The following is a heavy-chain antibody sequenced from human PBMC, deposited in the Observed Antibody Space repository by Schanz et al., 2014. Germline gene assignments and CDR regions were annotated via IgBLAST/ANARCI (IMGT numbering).Heavy chain of an antibody. D-gene: IGHD1-26*01. V-gene: IGHV3-48*01. CDR1: GFTFSGYA. CDR3: ARDSGSHYLVDY. CDR2: ISRSSSTI. J-gene: IGHJ4*02. Sequence: EVQLVESGGGVVQPGGSLRLSCAASGFTFSGYAMSWVRQAPGKGLEWVSYISRSSSTIYYADSVRGRFTISRDNAKNSLYLQMNSLRAEDTAVYYCARDSGSHYLVDYWGQGTLVTVSS.